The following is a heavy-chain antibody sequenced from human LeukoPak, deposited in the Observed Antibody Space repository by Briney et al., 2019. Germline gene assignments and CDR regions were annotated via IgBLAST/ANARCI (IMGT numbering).Heavy chain of an antibody. CDR1: GGSISTYY. Sequence: SETLSLTCTVSGGSISTYYWTWIRQPPGKGLEWIGNVYYSGTTNYNPSLKSRLTISVDTSKNQFSLKLNSVTAADTAVYFCARARSSGWTRDFDYWGQGTLVTVSS. V-gene: IGHV4-59*13. D-gene: IGHD6-19*01. J-gene: IGHJ4*02. CDR3: ARARSSGWTRDFDY. CDR2: VYYSGTT.